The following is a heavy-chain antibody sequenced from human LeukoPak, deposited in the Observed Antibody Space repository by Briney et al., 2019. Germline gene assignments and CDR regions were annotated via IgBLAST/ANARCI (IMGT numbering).Heavy chain of an antibody. J-gene: IGHJ4*02. V-gene: IGHV3-23*01. CDR2: ISVSGNT. CDR3: ASAYYHYYFDY. D-gene: IGHD3-22*01. CDR1: GFTLSSYA. Sequence: GGSLRLSCAASGFTLSSYAMSWVRQGPGKGLEWVSAISVSGNTYHADSVKGRFTISRDNAKNTLYLQMNSLRAEDSAVYYCASAYYHYYFDYWGQGTLVTVSS.